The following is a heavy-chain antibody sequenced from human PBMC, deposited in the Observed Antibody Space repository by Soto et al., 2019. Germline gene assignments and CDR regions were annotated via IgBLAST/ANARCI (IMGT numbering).Heavy chain of an antibody. D-gene: IGHD3-3*01. Sequence: ALSLTCTVSDGSVNSGGYYWSWIRQHPGKGLEWLGYIDHSGYTFYNPSLQSRIILSMDTSKNQFSLKLSSATAADTAVYFCARKQAGFFYGIDYWGQGTLVTVSS. J-gene: IGHJ4*02. CDR2: IDHSGYT. CDR1: DGSVNSGGYY. CDR3: ARKQAGFFYGIDY. V-gene: IGHV4-31*03.